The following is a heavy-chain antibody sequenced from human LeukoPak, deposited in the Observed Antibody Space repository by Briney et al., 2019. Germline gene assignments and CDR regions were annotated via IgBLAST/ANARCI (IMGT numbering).Heavy chain of an antibody. Sequence: ASVKVSCKASGYTFTGYSMDWVRQAPGQGVEWMGRIKPNSDGTNYAQQFQGRVTMTRDTSISTAYMELRRLRSDDTAVYYWARYPVNRIVVVTGPHAFDIWGQGTMVTVSS. CDR1: GYTFTGYS. CDR3: ARYPVNRIVVVTGPHAFDI. D-gene: IGHD2-21*02. V-gene: IGHV1-2*06. J-gene: IGHJ3*02. CDR2: IKPNSDGT.